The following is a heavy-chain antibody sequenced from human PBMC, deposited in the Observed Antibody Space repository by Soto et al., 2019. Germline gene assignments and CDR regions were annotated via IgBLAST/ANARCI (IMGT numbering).Heavy chain of an antibody. D-gene: IGHD2-15*01. Sequence: QVQLQQWGAGLLKPSETLSLTCAVYGGSFSGYYLRWIRQPPGQGLERMGEINHSGSTNYNPSLRSRGTTSVETCKNKFSMKMSSLSAADTTVYCCARAAARYCSGGSCYSGRDYWGQGTLVTVSS. J-gene: IGHJ4*02. CDR3: ARAAARYCSGGSCYSGRDY. CDR1: GGSFSGYY. CDR2: INHSGST. V-gene: IGHV4-34*01.